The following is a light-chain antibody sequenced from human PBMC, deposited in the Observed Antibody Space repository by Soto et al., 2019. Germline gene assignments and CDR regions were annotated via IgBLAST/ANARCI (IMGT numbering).Light chain of an antibody. CDR1: QSIGSW. J-gene: IGKJ1*01. CDR2: DAS. CDR3: QQYNTYSWR. V-gene: IGKV1-5*01. Sequence: DIQMTQYPSTLSASVGDRVTITYRASQSIGSWLAWYQQISGRAPNLLIYDASSLQSGVPSRFSGSGSGTEFTLTISSLQPDDFATYYCQQYNTYSWRFGQGTKVDIK.